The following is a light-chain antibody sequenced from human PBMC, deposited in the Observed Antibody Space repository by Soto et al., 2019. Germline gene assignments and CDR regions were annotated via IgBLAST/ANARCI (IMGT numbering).Light chain of an antibody. V-gene: IGKV1-5*01. CDR2: DAS. CDR1: QSISTW. Sequence: EIQMTQSPSTLSASVGDRVTITCRASQSISTWVAWYQQRPGKAPKVLIYDASNLQSGVPSRFSGSGSGTEFTLTISSLQPDDFATYFCQQYSEYLYTFGQGTKLEIK. J-gene: IGKJ2*01. CDR3: QQYSEYLYT.